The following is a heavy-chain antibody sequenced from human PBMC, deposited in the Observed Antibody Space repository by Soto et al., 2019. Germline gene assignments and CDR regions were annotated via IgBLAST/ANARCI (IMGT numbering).Heavy chain of an antibody. V-gene: IGHV3-30-3*01. J-gene: IGHJ4*02. D-gene: IGHD4-4*01. CDR3: ARGGTMIYSNYGAFDY. CDR1: GFTFSSYA. Sequence: GGSLRLSCAASGFTFSSYAMHWVRQAPGKGLEWVAVISYDGSNKYYADSVKGRFTISRDNSKNTPYLQMNSLRAEDTAVYYCARGGTMIYSNYGAFDYWGQGTLVTVSS. CDR2: ISYDGSNK.